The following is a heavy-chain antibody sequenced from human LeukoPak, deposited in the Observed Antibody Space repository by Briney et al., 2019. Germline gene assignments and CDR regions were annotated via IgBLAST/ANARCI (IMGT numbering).Heavy chain of an antibody. CDR2: IYHTGST. Sequence: PSETLPLTCTVSGGSFSNHYWSWIRQPPGKGLEWIGYIYHTGSTNYNPSLKSRVTISVDTSKNQFSLKLSSVTAADTAVYYCARGNYVDWFDPWGQGTQVTVSS. J-gene: IGHJ5*02. CDR1: GGSFSNHY. V-gene: IGHV4-59*11. D-gene: IGHD1-7*01. CDR3: ARGNYVDWFDP.